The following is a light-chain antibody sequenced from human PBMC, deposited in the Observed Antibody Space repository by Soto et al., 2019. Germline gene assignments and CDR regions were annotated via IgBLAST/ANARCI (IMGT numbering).Light chain of an antibody. V-gene: IGKV3-20*01. J-gene: IGKJ1*01. CDR3: QQYGTPPWT. Sequence: EIVLTQSPGTLSLSPGERATLSCRASQSVSNNYLAWYQQKPGQAPRLLIYGASNRATGIPERFSGSGSGTDFTLTISRLEPADFAVYYCQQYGTPPWTFGQGTKVDIK. CDR1: QSVSNNY. CDR2: GAS.